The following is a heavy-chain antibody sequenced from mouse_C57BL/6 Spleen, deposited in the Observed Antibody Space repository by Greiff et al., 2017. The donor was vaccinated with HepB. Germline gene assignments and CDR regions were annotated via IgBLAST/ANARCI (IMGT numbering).Heavy chain of an antibody. Sequence: EVQLQESGPGLVKPSQSLSLTCSVTGYSITSGYYWNWIRQFPGNKLEWMGYISYDGSNNYNPSLKNRISITRDTSKNQFFLKLNSVTTEDTATYYCARGGLTTPFDYWGQGTTLTVSS. J-gene: IGHJ2*01. D-gene: IGHD1-1*01. CDR3: ARGGLTTPFDY. CDR1: GYSITSGYY. V-gene: IGHV3-6*01. CDR2: ISYDGSN.